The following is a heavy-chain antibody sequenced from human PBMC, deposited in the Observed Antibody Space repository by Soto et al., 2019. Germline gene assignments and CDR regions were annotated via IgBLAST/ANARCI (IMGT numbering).Heavy chain of an antibody. V-gene: IGHV1-69*01. Sequence: QVLLVQSGAEVEKTGSSVKVSCQAAGGSLSSYMVSWVRQAPGQGLDYMGGIMPVFGTPTYTEKFQGRVTITADESTGTAYLELTSLKSDDTAVYYCARGVTANYMGGDAFAIWGHGTLFAVSS. CDR3: ARGVTANYMGGDAFAI. CDR1: GGSLSSYM. D-gene: IGHD4-4*01. J-gene: IGHJ3*02. CDR2: IMPVFGTP.